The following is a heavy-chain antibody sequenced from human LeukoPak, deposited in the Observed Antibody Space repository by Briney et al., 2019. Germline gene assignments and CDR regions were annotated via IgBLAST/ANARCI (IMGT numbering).Heavy chain of an antibody. D-gene: IGHD3-10*01. V-gene: IGHV4-39*07. CDR1: GGSISSSSYY. J-gene: IGHJ5*02. CDR2: IYYSGST. Sequence: PSETLSLTCTVSGGSISSSSYYWGWIRQPPGTGLEWIGNIYYSGSTYYDPSLKSRVTISVDTSKNQFSLKLNSVTAADTAVYYCARFGELENWSDPWGQGTLVTVSS. CDR3: ARFGELENWSDP.